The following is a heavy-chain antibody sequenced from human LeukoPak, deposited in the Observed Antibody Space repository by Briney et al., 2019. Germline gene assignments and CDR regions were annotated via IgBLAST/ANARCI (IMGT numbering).Heavy chain of an antibody. CDR1: LFTFINYW. J-gene: IGHJ5*02. V-gene: IGHV3-74*01. Sequence: PGGSLRLSCVASLFTFINYWMYWVRHAPGRGLVWLSRIISDGRSTTYAHSVKGGLTTSRDKAKNMLSLQISRLRDVGTAVYYCARGGKVEPTAMSSWGQGSLVVASS. CDR2: IISDGRST. CDR3: ARGGKVEPTAMSS. D-gene: IGHD2-2*01.